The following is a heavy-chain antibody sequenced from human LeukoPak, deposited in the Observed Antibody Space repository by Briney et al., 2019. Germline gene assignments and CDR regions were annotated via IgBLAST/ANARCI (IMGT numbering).Heavy chain of an antibody. CDR3: ARDSSGGDYGLAVYDAFDI. CDR2: IIPIFGTA. CDR1: GGTFSSYA. D-gene: IGHD4-17*01. J-gene: IGHJ3*02. Sequence: ASMKVSCKASGGTFSSYAISWVRQAPGQGLEWMGGIIPIFGTANYAQKFQGRVTITTDESTSTAYMELSSLRSEDTAVYYCARDSSGGDYGLAVYDAFDIWGQGTMVTVSS. V-gene: IGHV1-69*05.